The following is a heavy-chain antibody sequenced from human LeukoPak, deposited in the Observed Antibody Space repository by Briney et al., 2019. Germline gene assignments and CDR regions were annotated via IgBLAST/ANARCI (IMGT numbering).Heavy chain of an antibody. V-gene: IGHV3-30*04. CDR1: GFTFSSYA. D-gene: IGHD3-22*01. J-gene: IGHJ4*02. Sequence: GGSLRLSCAASGFTFSSYAMHWVRQAPGKGLERVAVISYDGSNKYYADSVKGRFTISRDNSKNTLYLQMNSLRAEDTAVYYCARDSSTMIVVVIAYYFDYWGQGTLVTVSS. CDR2: ISYDGSNK. CDR3: ARDSSTMIVVVIAYYFDY.